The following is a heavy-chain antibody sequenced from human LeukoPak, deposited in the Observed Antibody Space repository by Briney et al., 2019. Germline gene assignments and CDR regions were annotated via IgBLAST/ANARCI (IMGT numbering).Heavy chain of an antibody. CDR2: IYYSGST. V-gene: IGHV4-39*07. Sequence: PSETLSLTCTVSGGSISSSSYYWGWIRQPPGKGLEWIGGIYYSGSTYYNPSLKSRVTISVDTSKNQFSLKLSSVTAADTAVYYCARTQEAGYSSGYYYYYMDVWGKGTTVTISS. CDR3: ARTQEAGYSSGYYYYYMDV. D-gene: IGHD6-19*01. J-gene: IGHJ6*03. CDR1: GGSISSSSYY.